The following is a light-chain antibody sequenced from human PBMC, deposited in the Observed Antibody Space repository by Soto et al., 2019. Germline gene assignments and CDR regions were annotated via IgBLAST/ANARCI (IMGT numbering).Light chain of an antibody. CDR2: DVN. V-gene: IGLV2-14*01. CDR3: TSWTTSTTMK. CDR1: SSDVGAYNY. Sequence: SVLTQPASVSGSPGQSITISCTGTSSDVGAYNYVSWYQQHPVKAPKLMIYDVNIRPSGVSNRFSGSKSGNTASLTISGLQAEYEADYYCTSWTTSTTMKFGGGTKLTVL. J-gene: IGLJ2*01.